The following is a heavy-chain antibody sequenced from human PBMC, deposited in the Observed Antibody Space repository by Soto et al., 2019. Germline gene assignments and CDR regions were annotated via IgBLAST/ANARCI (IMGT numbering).Heavy chain of an antibody. Sequence: EVQLVESGGGLVKPGGSLRLSCAASGFTFSSYSMNWVRQAPGKGLEWVSSISSSSSYIYYADSVKGRFTISRDNAKNSLYLQMKSLRAEETAGYYCARGGIGGSGWDRGGGLDYWGQGTLVTVSS. CDR2: ISSSSSYI. D-gene: IGHD6-19*01. V-gene: IGHV3-21*01. CDR3: ARGGIGGSGWDRGGGLDY. CDR1: GFTFSSYS. J-gene: IGHJ4*02.